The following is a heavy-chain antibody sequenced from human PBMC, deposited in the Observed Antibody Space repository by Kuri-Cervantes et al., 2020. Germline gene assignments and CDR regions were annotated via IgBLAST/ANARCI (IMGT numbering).Heavy chain of an antibody. D-gene: IGHD3-22*01. CDR2: IYSGGST. J-gene: IGHJ6*02. CDR1: GFTVSSNY. CDR3: ARESSSGYYVSLGMDV. Sequence: GGSLRLSCAASGFTVSSNYMCWVRQAPGKGLEWVSVIYSGGSTYYADSVRGRFTISRDNSKNTLYLQMNSLRAEDTAVYYCARESSSGYYVSLGMDVWGQGTTVTVSS. V-gene: IGHV3-53*01.